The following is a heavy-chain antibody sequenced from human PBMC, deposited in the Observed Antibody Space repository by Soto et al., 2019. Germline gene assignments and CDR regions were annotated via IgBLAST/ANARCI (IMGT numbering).Heavy chain of an antibody. D-gene: IGHD3-3*01. Sequence: PXETLSLTGKVSGGSMRGYSWSWIRQTPGEGLEWIGYVSHSGRTDYSPSLKNRVTISLDMSKNHFALHVNSVDPADTAVYYCARVAMENYHDMWSGSTSSALDVWGQGTTVTVSS. V-gene: IGHV4-59*13. CDR3: ARVAMENYHDMWSGSTSSALDV. CDR1: GGSMRGYS. J-gene: IGHJ6*02. CDR2: VSHSGRT.